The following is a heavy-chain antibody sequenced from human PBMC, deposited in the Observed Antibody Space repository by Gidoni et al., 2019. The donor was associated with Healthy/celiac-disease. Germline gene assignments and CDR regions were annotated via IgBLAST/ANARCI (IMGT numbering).Heavy chain of an antibody. V-gene: IGHV3-43*01. CDR3: AKGRVPFRDYDFWSILTDGYYGMDV. J-gene: IGHJ6*02. Sequence: EVQLVESGGVVVQPGGSLGLSWADSGFPFDASTIHWVRQAPGKGLEVVSLNRWEGVSTYYADSMKGLIPISRDNSKNSLFLPINMLRTEDTALYYCAKGRVPFRDYDFWSILTDGYYGMDVWCQGTTVTVSS. CDR2: NRWEGVST. D-gene: IGHD3-3*01. CDR1: GFPFDAST.